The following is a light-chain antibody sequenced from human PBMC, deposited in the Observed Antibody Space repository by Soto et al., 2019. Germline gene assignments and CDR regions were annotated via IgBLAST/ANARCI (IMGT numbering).Light chain of an antibody. CDR2: EVT. CDR1: GGDVRDSNY. Sequence: QSALTQPPSASGSPGQSVAVSCTGIGGDVRDSNYVSWYQQHPGKAPKLIIYEVTKRPSGVPDRFSGSKSGNTASLTVSGPQAEAEADYYCHAGNSTRVFGTGTKLTVL. V-gene: IGLV2-8*01. J-gene: IGLJ1*01. CDR3: HAGNSTRV.